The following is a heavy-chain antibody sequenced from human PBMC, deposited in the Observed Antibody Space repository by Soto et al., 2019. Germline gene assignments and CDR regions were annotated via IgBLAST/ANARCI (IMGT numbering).Heavy chain of an antibody. CDR2: VNERGTDS. CDR3: ARVAVVTRGIDY. D-gene: IGHD6-19*01. J-gene: IGHJ4*01. CDR1: GFTFSDSW. V-gene: IGHV3-74*01. Sequence: EVQLVESGGGLVQPGGSLRLSCVASGFTFSDSWMHWVRQAPGKGLVWVSRVNERGTDSNYADSVKGRFTISRDNAKNTVYLQMNGLRAEDTAVYYCARVAVVTRGIDYWGHGTLVTVSS.